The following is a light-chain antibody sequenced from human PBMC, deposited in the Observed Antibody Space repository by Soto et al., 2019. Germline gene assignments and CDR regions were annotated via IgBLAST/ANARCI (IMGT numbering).Light chain of an antibody. CDR2: DAS. CDR3: QQNYSTPLT. J-gene: IGKJ4*01. V-gene: IGKV1-5*01. Sequence: DLQRTQSPSMLSASVGERVPIACRASQSIRRWLAWYQQKPGKAPNLLIFDASTLESGVPSRFSGRGSETDFTLTISSLQPEDFATYYCQQNYSTPLTFGGGTKVENK. CDR1: QSIRRW.